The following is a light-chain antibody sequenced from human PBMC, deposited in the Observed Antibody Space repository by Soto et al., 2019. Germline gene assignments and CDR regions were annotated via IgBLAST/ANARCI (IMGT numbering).Light chain of an antibody. CDR2: DAS. CDR3: QPLSSGPPHT. J-gene: IGKJ2*01. CDR1: QSVGKY. Sequence: ESILKQSPDTLSLSPGERATLSCRASQSVGKYFAWYQQKPGQAPRLLIYDASNRATGIPARFSGSGSETDFTLTISSLEPEDYAFYYCQPLSSGPPHTFGQGTKLDI. V-gene: IGKV3-11*01.